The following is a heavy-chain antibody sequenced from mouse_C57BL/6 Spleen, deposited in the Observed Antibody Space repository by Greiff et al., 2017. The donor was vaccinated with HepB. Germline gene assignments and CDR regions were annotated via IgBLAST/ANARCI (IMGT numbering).Heavy chain of an antibody. CDR3: AREGITTVVARYYYAMDY. V-gene: IGHV1-69*01. CDR2: IDPSDSYT. CDR1: GYTFTSYW. J-gene: IGHJ4*01. Sequence: QVQLQQPGAELVMPGASVKLSCKASGYTFTSYWMHWVKQRPGQGLEWIGEIDPSDSYTNYNQKFKGKSTLTVDKSSSTAYMQLSSLTSEDSAVYYCAREGITTVVARYYYAMDYWGQGTSVTVSS. D-gene: IGHD1-1*01.